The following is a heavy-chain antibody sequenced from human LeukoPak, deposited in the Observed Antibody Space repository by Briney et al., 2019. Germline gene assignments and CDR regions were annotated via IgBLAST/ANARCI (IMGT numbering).Heavy chain of an antibody. Sequence: GGSLRLSCAASGFTFSSYAMSWVRQAPGKGLEWVSAISGSGGSTYYAASVKGRFTISRDNSKNTRYLQMNSLRAEDTAVYYCARDLDYLLWFGESWWYFDLWGRGTLVTVSS. V-gene: IGHV3-23*01. D-gene: IGHD3-10*01. J-gene: IGHJ2*01. CDR3: ARDLDYLLWFGESWWYFDL. CDR2: ISGSGGST. CDR1: GFTFSSYA.